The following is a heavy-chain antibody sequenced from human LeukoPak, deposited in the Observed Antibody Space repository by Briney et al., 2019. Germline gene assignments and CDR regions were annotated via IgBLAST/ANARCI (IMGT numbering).Heavy chain of an antibody. V-gene: IGHV3-11*01. Sequence: GGSLRLSCAASGFSFSDYYMSWLRQAPGKGLEWISYISADATTMYYGDSVKGQFIISRDNAKNSLHLQMNSLRVDDTAVYYCARVLGYSTGYYYFDHWGQGALVTVSS. D-gene: IGHD6-19*01. CDR2: ISADATTM. CDR1: GFSFSDYY. CDR3: ARVLGYSTGYYYFDH. J-gene: IGHJ4*02.